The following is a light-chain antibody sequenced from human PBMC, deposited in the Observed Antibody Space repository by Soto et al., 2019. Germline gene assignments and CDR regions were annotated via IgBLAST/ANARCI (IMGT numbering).Light chain of an antibody. Sequence: QSALTQPASVSGSPGQSITISCTGTSSDIGNYDFVSWYQQVPGTAPKAMIYEVSSRPSGVSNRFSGSKSGNTASLTISGLQAEDEAYYYCSAYTTSATFILFGGGPKLTVL. J-gene: IGLJ2*01. V-gene: IGLV2-14*01. CDR1: SSDIGNYDF. CDR3: SAYTTSATFIL. CDR2: EVS.